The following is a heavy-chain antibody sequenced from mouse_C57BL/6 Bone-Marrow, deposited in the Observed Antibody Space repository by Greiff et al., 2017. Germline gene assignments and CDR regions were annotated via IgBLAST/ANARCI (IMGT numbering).Heavy chain of an antibody. CDR2: IDPEDGDT. CDR1: GFNIKDYY. CDR3: TAVVAHWYFDV. Sequence: VQLQQSGAELVRPGASVKLSCTASGFNIKDYYMHWVKQSPEQGLEWIGRIDPEDGDTEYAPKFPGKATMTADTSSNTAYLQLRRLTSADTAVYYCTAVVAHWYFDVWGTGTTVTVSS. D-gene: IGHD1-1*01. J-gene: IGHJ1*03. V-gene: IGHV14-1*01.